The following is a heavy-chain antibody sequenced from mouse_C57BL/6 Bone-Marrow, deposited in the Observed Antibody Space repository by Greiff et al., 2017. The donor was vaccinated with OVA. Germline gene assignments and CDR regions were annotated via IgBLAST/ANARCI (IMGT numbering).Heavy chain of an antibody. CDR3: AREGTAQATWAY. CDR2: IDPSDSYT. J-gene: IGHJ3*01. CDR1: GYTFTSYW. V-gene: IGHV1-50*01. Sequence: QVQLKQSGAELVKPGASVKLSCKASGYTFTSYWMQWVKQRPGQGLEWIGEIDPSDSYTNYNQKFKGKATLTVDTSSSTAYMQLSSLTSEDSAVYYCAREGTAQATWAYWGQGTLVTVSA. D-gene: IGHD3-2*02.